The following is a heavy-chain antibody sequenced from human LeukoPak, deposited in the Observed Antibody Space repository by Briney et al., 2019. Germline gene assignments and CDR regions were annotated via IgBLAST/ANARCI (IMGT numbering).Heavy chain of an antibody. CDR3: ASTMITMVRGVISSHWYFDL. CDR1: GGSISSGGYH. D-gene: IGHD3-10*01. CDR2: IYYSEST. J-gene: IGHJ2*01. V-gene: IGHV4-31*03. Sequence: SQTLSLTCTVSGGSISSGGYHWSWIRQHPGKGLEWIGYIYYSESTYYNPSLKSRVTISVDTSKNQFSLKLSSVTAADTAVYYCASTMITMVRGVISSHWYFDLWGRGTLVTVSS.